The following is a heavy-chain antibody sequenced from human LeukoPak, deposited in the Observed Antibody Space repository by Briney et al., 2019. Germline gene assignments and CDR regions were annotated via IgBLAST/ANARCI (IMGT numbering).Heavy chain of an antibody. CDR3: ARNDYYYYDSSGHTLSTFDP. Sequence: TSETLSLTCAVSGYSISSGYYWGWIRQPPGKGLEWIGSIYHSGSTYHNPSLKSRVTLSVDTYKNQFSLKLSSVTAADTAVYYCARNDYYYYDSSGHTLSTFDPWGQGTLVTVSS. CDR2: IYHSGST. V-gene: IGHV4-38-2*01. J-gene: IGHJ5*02. CDR1: GYSISSGYY. D-gene: IGHD3-22*01.